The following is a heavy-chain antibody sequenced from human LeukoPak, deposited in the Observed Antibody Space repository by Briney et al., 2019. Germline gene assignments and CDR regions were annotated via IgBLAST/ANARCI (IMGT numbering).Heavy chain of an antibody. CDR3: ARAIAAAGTLFYYYYYMDV. CDR2: INSNRGGT. Sequence: GASVKVSCKASGYTFTGYYMHGVRQAPGRGLEWMGWINSNRGGTNYAQKFQGRVTMTRDTSISTAYMELSRLRSDDTAVYYCARAIAAAGTLFYYYYYMDVRGKGTTVTVSS. J-gene: IGHJ6*03. CDR1: GYTFTGYY. D-gene: IGHD6-13*01. V-gene: IGHV1-2*02.